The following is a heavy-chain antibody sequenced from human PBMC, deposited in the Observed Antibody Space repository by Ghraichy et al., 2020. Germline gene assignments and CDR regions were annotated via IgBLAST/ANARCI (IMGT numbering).Heavy chain of an antibody. V-gene: IGHV1-69*13. CDR1: GGTFSSYA. J-gene: IGHJ6*02. Sequence: SVKVSCKASGGTFSSYAISWVRQAPGQGLEWMGGIIPIFGTANYAQKFQGRVTITADESTSTAYMELSSLRSEDTAVYYCAREIVGATAANGMDVWGQGTTVTVSS. D-gene: IGHD1-26*01. CDR3: AREIVGATAANGMDV. CDR2: IIPIFGTA.